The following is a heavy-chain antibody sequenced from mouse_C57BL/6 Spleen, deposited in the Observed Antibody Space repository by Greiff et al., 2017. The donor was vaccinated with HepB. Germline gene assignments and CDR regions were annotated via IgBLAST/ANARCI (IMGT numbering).Heavy chain of an antibody. CDR2: IRNKANNHAT. D-gene: IGHD2-5*01. V-gene: IGHV6-6*01. CDR3: TRPDSNYDWFAY. J-gene: IGHJ3*01. Sequence: EVQLQESGGGLVQPGGSMKLSCAASGFTFSDAWMDWVRQSPEKGLEWVAEIRNKANNHATYYAESVKGRFTISRDDSKSSVYLQMNSLRAEDTGIYYCTRPDSNYDWFAYWGQGTLVTVSA. CDR1: GFTFSDAW.